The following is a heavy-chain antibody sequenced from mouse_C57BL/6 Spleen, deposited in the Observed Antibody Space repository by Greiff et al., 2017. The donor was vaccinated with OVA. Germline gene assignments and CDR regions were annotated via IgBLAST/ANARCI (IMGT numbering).Heavy chain of an antibody. CDR1: GYAFSSYW. Sequence: VQLQQSGAELVKPGASVKISCKASGYAFSSYWMNWVKQRPGKGLEWIGQIYPGDGDTNYNGKFKGKATLTADKSSSTAYMQLSSLTSEDSAVYFCARRSVYGNYVDYWGQGTSVTVSS. CDR2: IYPGDGDT. J-gene: IGHJ4*01. D-gene: IGHD2-1*01. V-gene: IGHV1-80*01. CDR3: ARRSVYGNYVDY.